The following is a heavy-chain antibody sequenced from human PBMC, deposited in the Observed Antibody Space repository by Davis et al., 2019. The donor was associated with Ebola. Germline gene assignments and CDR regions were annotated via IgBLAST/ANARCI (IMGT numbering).Heavy chain of an antibody. CDR1: GYTFTSYG. J-gene: IGHJ4*02. CDR3: ARGLSRHDYIWGSYRYTTPPDY. Sequence: ASVKVSCKASGYTFTSYGISWVRQAPGQGLEWMGWISAYNGNTNYAQKLQGRVTMTTDTSTSTAYMELRSLRSEDTAVYYCARGLSRHDYIWGSYRYTTPPDYWGQGTLVTVSS. V-gene: IGHV1-18*01. CDR2: ISAYNGNT. D-gene: IGHD3-16*02.